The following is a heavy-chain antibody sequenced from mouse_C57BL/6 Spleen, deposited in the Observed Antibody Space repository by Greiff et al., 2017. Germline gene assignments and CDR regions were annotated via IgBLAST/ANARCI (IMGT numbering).Heavy chain of an antibody. Sequence: QVHVKQPGAELVMPGASVKLSCKASGYTFTSYWMHWVKQRPGQGLEWIGEIDPSDSYTNYNQKFKGKSTLTVDKSSSTAYMQLSSLTSEDSAVYYCARGDLLRRKGYFDVWGTGTTVTVSS. J-gene: IGHJ1*03. D-gene: IGHD1-1*01. V-gene: IGHV1-69*01. CDR3: ARGDLLRRKGYFDV. CDR1: GYTFTSYW. CDR2: IDPSDSYT.